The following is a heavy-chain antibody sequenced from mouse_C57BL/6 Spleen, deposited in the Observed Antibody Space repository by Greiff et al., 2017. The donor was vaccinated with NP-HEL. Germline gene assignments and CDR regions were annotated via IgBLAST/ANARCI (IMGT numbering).Heavy chain of an antibody. CDR2: INPNNGGT. CDR3: ASQLVVDY. D-gene: IGHD4-1*02. V-gene: IGHV1-26*01. Sequence: EVQLQQSGPELVKPGASVKISCKASGYTFTDYYMNWVKQSHGKSLEWIGDINPNNGGTSYNQKFKGKATLTVDKSSSTAYMELRSLTSEDSAVYYCASQLVVDYWGQGTTLTVSS. CDR1: GYTFTDYY. J-gene: IGHJ2*01.